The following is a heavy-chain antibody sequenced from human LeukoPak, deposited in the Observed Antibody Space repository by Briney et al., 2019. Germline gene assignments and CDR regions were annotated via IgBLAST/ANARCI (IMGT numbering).Heavy chain of an antibody. D-gene: IGHD2-21*02. J-gene: IGHJ4*02. CDR1: GGSFSGYY. CDR3: ASLRAVTDDY. CDR2: INHSGST. Sequence: SETLSLTCAVYGGSFSGYYWSWIRQPPGKGLEWVGEINHSGSTNYNPSLKSRVTISVDTSKNQFSLKLSSVTAADTAVYYCASLRAVTDDYWGQGTLVTVSS. V-gene: IGHV4-34*01.